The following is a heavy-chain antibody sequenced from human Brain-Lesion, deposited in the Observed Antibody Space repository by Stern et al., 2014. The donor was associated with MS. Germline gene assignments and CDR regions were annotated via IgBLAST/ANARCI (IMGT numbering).Heavy chain of an antibody. CDR2: IFNSGST. Sequence: QVQLVQSGPGLVKPSQTLSLSCTVSGGSISSGGYYWSWIRQPAGKGLEWVGRIFNSGSTSYTPPHKSRVTISIDTSKNQFSLRLNSMTAADTAVYYCARGRVVPGFQCYATDVWGQGTTVIVSS. CDR1: GGSISSGGYY. J-gene: IGHJ6*02. D-gene: IGHD2-2*01. CDR3: ARGRVVPGFQCYATDV. V-gene: IGHV4-61*02.